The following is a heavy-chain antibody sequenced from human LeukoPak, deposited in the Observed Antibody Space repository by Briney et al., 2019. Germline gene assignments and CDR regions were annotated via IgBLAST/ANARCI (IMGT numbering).Heavy chain of an antibody. Sequence: GGSLRLSCTASGFPFIEYSMNWVRQVPGKGLEWISYIGIDSGNTKYADSVRGRFTISADKAKNSLYLQMNSLRVEDTAVYYCARDHNYAFDDWGQGTLVSVAS. V-gene: IGHV3-48*01. D-gene: IGHD1-1*01. J-gene: IGHJ4*02. CDR1: GFPFIEYS. CDR3: ARDHNYAFDD. CDR2: IGIDSGNT.